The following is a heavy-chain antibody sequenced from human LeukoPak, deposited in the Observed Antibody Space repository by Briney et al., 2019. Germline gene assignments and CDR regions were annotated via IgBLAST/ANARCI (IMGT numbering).Heavy chain of an antibody. CDR3: AKDSGLWSTRYPFDY. Sequence: GGSLRLSCATSGFTFSNYWMHWVRQAPGKGLGWVSSISSRSSYIYYTDSVKGRFTISRDNAKNSLYLQMSSLRAEDTAVYFCAKDSGLWSTRYPFDYWGQGTLVTVSS. D-gene: IGHD5-18*01. CDR1: GFTFSNYW. V-gene: IGHV3-21*01. J-gene: IGHJ4*02. CDR2: ISSRSSYI.